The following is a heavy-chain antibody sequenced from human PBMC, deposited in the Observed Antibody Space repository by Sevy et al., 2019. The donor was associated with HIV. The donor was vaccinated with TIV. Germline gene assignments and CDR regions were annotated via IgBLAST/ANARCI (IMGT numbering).Heavy chain of an antibody. D-gene: IGHD2-2*01. J-gene: IGHJ6*02. Sequence: SETLSLTCTVSGDSISNYYWSWIRQPPGKGLEWIGYFYYSGSTNYNPSLKSRVTISVDTSKNQISLKLGSVTAADTAVYYCARTSAYYYYGVDVWGQGTTVTVSS. CDR1: GDSISNYY. CDR3: ARTSAYYYYGVDV. CDR2: FYYSGST. V-gene: IGHV4-59*01.